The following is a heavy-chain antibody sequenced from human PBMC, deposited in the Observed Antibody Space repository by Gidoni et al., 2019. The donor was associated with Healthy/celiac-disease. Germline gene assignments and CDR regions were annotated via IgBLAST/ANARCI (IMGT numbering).Heavy chain of an antibody. CDR2: ISCCSCYI. D-gene: IGHD1-26*01. Sequence: EVQLVESGGGLVKPGGALRLSWAAPGFTFSSYSMNWVRQAPVKELEWVSPISCCSCYIYYPDSVKGQFPISRYNAKISLYLQMHSRRAADTAVYYCARATRVVGATTGYWGQGTLVTVSS. V-gene: IGHV3-21*01. CDR3: ARATRVVGATTGY. CDR1: GFTFSSYS. J-gene: IGHJ4*02.